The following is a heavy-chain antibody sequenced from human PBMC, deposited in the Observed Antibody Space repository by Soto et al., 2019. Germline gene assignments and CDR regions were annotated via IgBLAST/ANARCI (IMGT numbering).Heavy chain of an antibody. CDR1: GFTFSRYW. CDR2: IKEDGSEI. D-gene: IGHD1-26*01. J-gene: IGHJ4*01. Sequence: GGSLRLSCAASGFTFSRYWLTWVRQAPGKGLQWVANIKEDGSEIYYVGSVKGRFTTSRDNAKNSLYLQMNSLRAEDTAVYYCARVVSGRDYSVSIDCWGRGTLVTVSS. CDR3: ARVVSGRDYSVSIDC. V-gene: IGHV3-7*03.